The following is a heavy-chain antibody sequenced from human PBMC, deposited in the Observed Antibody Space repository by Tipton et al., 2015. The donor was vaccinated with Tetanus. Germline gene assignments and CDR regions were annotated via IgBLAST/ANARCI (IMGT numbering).Heavy chain of an antibody. Sequence: SLRLSCAASGFSFRTYGMHWVRQAPGMGLEWVSFISYDGGIRFYLDSVKGRFTISRDNSQSTLYLEVNSLRNEDTALYYCAKDLAGSTTLWGQGTLVTVSS. CDR1: GFSFRTYG. CDR3: AKDLAGSTTL. J-gene: IGHJ4*02. V-gene: IGHV3-30*18. CDR2: ISYDGGIR. D-gene: IGHD1-7*01.